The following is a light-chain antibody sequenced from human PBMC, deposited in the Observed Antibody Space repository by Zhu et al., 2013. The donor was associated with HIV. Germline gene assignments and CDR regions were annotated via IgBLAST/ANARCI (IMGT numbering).Light chain of an antibody. J-gene: IGLJ2*01. V-gene: IGLV1-51*01. Sequence: LTQPPSVSAAPGQRVTISCSGSSSNIGNNYVSWYQQLPGTAPKLLIYDNNKRPSGIPDRFSGSKSGTSATLGITGLQTGDEADYYCGTWDSSLSAVVFGGGTKLTVL. CDR3: GTWDSSLSAVV. CDR1: SSNIGNNY. CDR2: DNN.